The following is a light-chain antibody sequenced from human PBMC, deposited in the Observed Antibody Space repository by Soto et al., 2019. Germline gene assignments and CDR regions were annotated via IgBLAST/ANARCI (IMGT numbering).Light chain of an antibody. V-gene: IGKV1-5*03. CDR2: KAS. J-gene: IGKJ2*01. Sequence: DIQMTQSPSTLSASVGDRVTVTCRASQTIGTWVAWYQQKPGKAPKLLIYKASTLESGVPSRFSGSGSGTEITLTISSLQPDDFATYYCQQYNSYPYTFGQGTKLEIK. CDR1: QTIGTW. CDR3: QQYNSYPYT.